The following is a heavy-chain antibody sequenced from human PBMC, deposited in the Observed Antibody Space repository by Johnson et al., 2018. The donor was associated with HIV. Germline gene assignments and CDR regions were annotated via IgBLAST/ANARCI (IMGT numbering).Heavy chain of an antibody. CDR1: GFTFDDYA. J-gene: IGHJ3*02. D-gene: IGHD2-15*01. CDR2: ISWNGGSI. V-gene: IGHV3-9*01. CDR3: ARAVGGNAFYI. Sequence: LVESGGGVVQPGRSLRLSCAASGFTFDDYAMHWVRQAPGKGLEWVSGISWNGGSIGYADSVKGRFTISRDNSKNTLYLQMNSLRAEDTALYYCARAVGGNAFYIWGQGTMVTVSS.